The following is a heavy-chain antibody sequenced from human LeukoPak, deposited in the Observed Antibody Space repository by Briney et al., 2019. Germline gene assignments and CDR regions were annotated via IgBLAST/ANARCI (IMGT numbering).Heavy chain of an antibody. V-gene: IGHV1-46*01. Sequence: ASVKVSCKASGYTFTSYYMHWVRQAPGQGLEWMGIINPSGGSTSYAQKSQGRVTMTRDMSTSTVYMELSSLRSEDTAVYYCAREMATTDYYYYYYMDVWGKGTTVTVSS. CDR1: GYTFTSYY. J-gene: IGHJ6*03. CDR2: INPSGGST. D-gene: IGHD5-24*01. CDR3: AREMATTDYYYYYYMDV.